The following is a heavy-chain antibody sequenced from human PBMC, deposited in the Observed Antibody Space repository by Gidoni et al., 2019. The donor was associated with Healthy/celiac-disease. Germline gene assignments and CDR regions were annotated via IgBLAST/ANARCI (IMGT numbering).Heavy chain of an antibody. D-gene: IGHD6-13*01. CDR1: GFTFSSYA. J-gene: IGHJ4*02. CDR2: ISGSGGST. CDR3: AKSGASEQQLVQWGVDY. Sequence: EVQLLESGGGLVQPGGSLRLSCAASGFTFSSYAMSWVRQAPGKGLEWVSAISGSGGSTYYADSVKGRFTISRDNSKNTLYLQMNSLRAEDTAVYYCAKSGASEQQLVQWGVDYWGQGTLVTVSS. V-gene: IGHV3-23*01.